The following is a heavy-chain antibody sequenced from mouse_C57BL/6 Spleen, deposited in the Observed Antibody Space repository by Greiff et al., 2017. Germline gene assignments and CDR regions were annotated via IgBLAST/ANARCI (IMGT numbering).Heavy chain of an antibody. CDR3: ARSEYYGSREREREYAMDY. Sequence: VQLQQSGAELVKPGASVKISCKASGYAFSSYWMNWVKQRPGKGLEWIGRIYPGDGDTNYNGQFKGKATLTADKSSSTAYMQLSSLTSEDSAVYFCARSEYYGSREREREYAMDYWGQGTSVTVSS. CDR2: IYPGDGDT. D-gene: IGHD1-1*01. CDR1: GYAFSSYW. J-gene: IGHJ4*01. V-gene: IGHV1-82*01.